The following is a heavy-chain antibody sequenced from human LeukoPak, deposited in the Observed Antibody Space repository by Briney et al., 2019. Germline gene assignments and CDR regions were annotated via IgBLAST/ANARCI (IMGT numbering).Heavy chain of an antibody. CDR1: GGTFNNYA. CDR2: IVPILGIA. D-gene: IGHD5-18*01. V-gene: IGHV1-69*04. J-gene: IGHJ3*01. CDR3: ARDQGDNSYGYYAIWYAFDV. Sequence: SVTVSCKASGGTFNNYAISWVRQAPGQGLEWTGRIVPILGIANYAQEFQGRLIITADKATSSAYMELSSLRSEDTAVYYCARDQGDNSYGYYAIWYAFDVWGQGTMVTVSS.